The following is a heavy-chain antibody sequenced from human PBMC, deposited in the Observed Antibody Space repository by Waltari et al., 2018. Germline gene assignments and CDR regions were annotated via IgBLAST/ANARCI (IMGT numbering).Heavy chain of an antibody. V-gene: IGHV4-34*02. CDR1: GGYFSGYY. CDR2: LNHAGYT. CDR3: VRLEDCTGPGGHCYSGDPFALDV. D-gene: IGHD2-15*01. J-gene: IGHJ6*02. Sequence: QVQLQQWGAGLLQSPETLSLHCAVHGGYFSGYYWGWVRQPPGQGLEWIGELNHAGYTNHNPSLRSRVTMSADTSKSQFSLKLNSVTAADTAVYYCVRLEDCTGPGGHCYSGDPFALDVWGQGTTVTVSS.